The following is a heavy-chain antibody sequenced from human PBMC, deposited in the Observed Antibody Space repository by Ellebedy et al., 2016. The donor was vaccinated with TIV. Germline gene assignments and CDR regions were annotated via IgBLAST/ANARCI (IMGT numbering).Heavy chain of an antibody. D-gene: IGHD1-26*01. V-gene: IGHV2-5*02. CDR3: AHCVVGPTGDHYPCDY. CDR1: GFSLSATGVG. CDR2: IYWDDDK. Sequence: SGPTLVXPTQTLTLTCTFSGFSLSATGVGVGWFRQAPEEALEWLALIYWDDDKRSRPSLRRRLTVTKDTSKNQVVLTLTNIDPVDTATYYCAHCVVGPTGDHYPCDYWGQGALVTVSS. J-gene: IGHJ4*02.